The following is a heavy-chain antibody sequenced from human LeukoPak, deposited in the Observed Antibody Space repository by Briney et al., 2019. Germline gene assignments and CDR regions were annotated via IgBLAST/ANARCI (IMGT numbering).Heavy chain of an antibody. CDR2: IYYSGTT. CDR3: ARAPLYGDYEYYFDY. J-gene: IGHJ4*02. D-gene: IGHD4-17*01. V-gene: IGHV4-59*01. Sequence: SETLSLTCTVSGGSISTYYWSWIRQPPGKGLEWIGYIYYSGTTNYNPSLKSRITMSVATSKNQFSLKLTSVTAADTAVYYCARAPLYGDYEYYFDYWGQGTLVTVSS. CDR1: GGSISTYY.